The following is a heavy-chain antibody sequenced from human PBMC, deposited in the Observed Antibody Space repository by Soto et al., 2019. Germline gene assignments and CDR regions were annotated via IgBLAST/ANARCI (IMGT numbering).Heavy chain of an antibody. V-gene: IGHV1-69*06. CDR2: IIPIFGTA. CDR3: ARARSVAAAAYNWFDP. Sequence: SVKVSCKASGGTFSSYAISWVRQAPGQGLEWMGGIIPIFGTANYAQKFQGRVTITADKSTSTAYMELSSLRSEDTAVYYCARARSVAAAAYNWFDPWGQGTLVTVSS. D-gene: IGHD6-13*01. CDR1: GGTFSSYA. J-gene: IGHJ5*02.